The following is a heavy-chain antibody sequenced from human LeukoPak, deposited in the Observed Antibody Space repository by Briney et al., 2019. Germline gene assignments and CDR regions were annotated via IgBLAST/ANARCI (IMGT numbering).Heavy chain of an antibody. J-gene: IGHJ4*02. CDR3: ARDIYYDSSGYYGSVY. D-gene: IGHD3-22*01. CDR2: ISSSSSTI. CDR1: GFTFSSYW. V-gene: IGHV3-48*04. Sequence: GSLRLSCAASGFTFSSYWMNWVRQAPGKGLEWVSYISSSSSTIYYADSVKGRFTISRDNAKNSLYLQINSLRAEDTAVYYCARDIYYDSSGYYGSVYWGQGTLVTVSS.